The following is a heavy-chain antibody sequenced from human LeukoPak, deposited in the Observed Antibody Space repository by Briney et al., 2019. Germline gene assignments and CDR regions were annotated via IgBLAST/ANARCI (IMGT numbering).Heavy chain of an antibody. Sequence: SETLSLTCAVYGGSFSGYYWSWIRQPPGKGLEWIGEINHSGSTNYNPSLKSRVTISVDTSKNQLSLKLSSVTAADTAVYYCARDVQGAYCSSTSCYNWFDPWGQGTLVTVSS. CDR1: GGSFSGYY. CDR2: INHSGST. J-gene: IGHJ5*02. V-gene: IGHV4-34*01. CDR3: ARDVQGAYCSSTSCYNWFDP. D-gene: IGHD2-2*01.